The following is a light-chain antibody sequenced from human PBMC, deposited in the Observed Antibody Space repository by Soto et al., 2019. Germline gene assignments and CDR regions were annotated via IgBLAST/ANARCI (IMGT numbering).Light chain of an antibody. CDR2: GAS. CDR1: QSVSTF. CDR3: QQYNNWPSWT. V-gene: IGKV3-15*01. J-gene: IGKJ1*01. Sequence: EILMTQSPATLSVSPGERATLSCRASQSVSTFLAWYQQKPGQAPRLLIYGASTRATGIPARFSGSGSGTEFTLTISSLQSEDFAVYYCQQYNNWPSWTLGQGTKVDIK.